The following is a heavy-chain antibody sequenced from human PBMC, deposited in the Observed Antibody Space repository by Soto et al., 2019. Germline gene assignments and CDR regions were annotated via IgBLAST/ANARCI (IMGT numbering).Heavy chain of an antibody. D-gene: IGHD1-26*01. J-gene: IGHJ4*02. CDR1: GGSISSGGYY. V-gene: IGHV4-31*03. CDR3: AGIYSGSPGGTLRY. CDR2: IYYSGST. Sequence: PSETLSLTYTVSGGSISSGGYYWSWIRQHPGKGLEWIGYIYYSGSTYYNPSLKSRVTISVDTSKNQFSLKLSSVTAADTAVYYCAGIYSGSPGGTLRYWGQGTLVTVS.